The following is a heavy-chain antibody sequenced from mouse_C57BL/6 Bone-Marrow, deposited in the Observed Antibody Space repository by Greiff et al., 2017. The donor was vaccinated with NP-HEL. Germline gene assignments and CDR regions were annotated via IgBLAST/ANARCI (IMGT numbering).Heavy chain of an antibody. J-gene: IGHJ2*01. CDR1: GFTFSSYG. Sequence: EVQGVDSGGDLVKPGGSLKLSCAASGFTFSSYGMSWVRQTPDKRLEWVATISSGGSYTYYPDSVKGRFTISRDNAKNTLYLQMSSLKSEDTAMYYCARGGGTDYFDYWGQGTTLTVSS. V-gene: IGHV5-6*01. CDR2: ISSGGSYT. D-gene: IGHD4-1*01. CDR3: ARGGGTDYFDY.